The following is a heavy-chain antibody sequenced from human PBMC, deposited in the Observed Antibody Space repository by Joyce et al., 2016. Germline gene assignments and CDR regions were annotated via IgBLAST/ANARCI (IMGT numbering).Heavy chain of an antibody. CDR1: GGSISSGTHY. V-gene: IGHV4-39*01. CDR3: ARHQERLNRFDP. J-gene: IGHJ5*02. Sequence: QLQLRESGPGLIKPSETLSLICTVSGGSISSGTHYWDWLRQAPEKGLEWLGNVHYSGRTKYNPSLKSRVTMSVDRSRNLFSLKLNSVTASDTAIYYCARHQERLNRFDPWGPGSLVTVSS. CDR2: VHYSGRT.